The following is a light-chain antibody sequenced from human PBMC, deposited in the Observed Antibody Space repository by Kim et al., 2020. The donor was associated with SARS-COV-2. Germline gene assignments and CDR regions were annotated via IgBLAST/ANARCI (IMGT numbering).Light chain of an antibody. J-gene: IGLJ2*01. V-gene: IGLV6-57*03. CDR2: EDN. CDR1: SGSIASNY. Sequence: KPVTISCTRSSGSIASNYVQWYQQRPGSAPTTVIYEDNQRPSGVPDRFSGSIDSSSNSASLTISGLKTEDGADYYCQSYDSSNHVVFGGGTQLTVL. CDR3: QSYDSSNHVV.